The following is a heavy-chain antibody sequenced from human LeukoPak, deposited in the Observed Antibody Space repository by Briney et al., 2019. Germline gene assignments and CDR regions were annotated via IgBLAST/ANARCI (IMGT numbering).Heavy chain of an antibody. D-gene: IGHD2-21*01. V-gene: IGHV3-64*01. CDR2: IANDGGESRK. J-gene: IGHJ3*02. CDR1: GFTFRKYS. CDR3: ARVGENDAFDI. Sequence: GGSLRLSCAASGFTFRKYSMHWVRQAPGKRLEYVSAIANDGGESRKYYANSVNGRFTISRDNSKNMLYLQMGSLRAEDMAVYHCARVGENDAFDIWGQGTMVTVSS.